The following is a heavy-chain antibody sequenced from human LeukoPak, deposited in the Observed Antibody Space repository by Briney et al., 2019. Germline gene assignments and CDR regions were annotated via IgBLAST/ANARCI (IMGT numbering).Heavy chain of an antibody. D-gene: IGHD5-18*01. J-gene: IGHJ5*02. CDR2: ISTSGST. CDR3: ARDGVDTAMVYNWFDP. V-gene: IGHV4-61*02. Sequence: PSETLSLTCTVSGGSISSGSYYWSWIRQPAGKGLEWIGRISTSGSTNYNPSLKSRVTISLDTSKNQFSLKLNSVTAADTAVYYCARDGVDTAMVYNWFDPWGQGTLVTVSS. CDR1: GGSISSGSYY.